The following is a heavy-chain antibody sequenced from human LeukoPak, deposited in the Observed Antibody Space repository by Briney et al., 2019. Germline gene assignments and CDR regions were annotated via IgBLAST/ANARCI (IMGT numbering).Heavy chain of an antibody. V-gene: IGHV1-46*01. CDR3: ARVGYSSGYPFDY. CDR2: INPSGGST. J-gene: IGHJ4*02. D-gene: IGHD3-22*01. CDR1: GYTFTSNY. Sequence: ASVKVSCKAFGYTFTSNYMHWVRQAPGQGLERMGIINPSGGSTSYAQKFQGRVTMTRDTSTSTVYMELSSLRSEDTAVYYCARVGYSSGYPFDYWGQGTLVTVSS.